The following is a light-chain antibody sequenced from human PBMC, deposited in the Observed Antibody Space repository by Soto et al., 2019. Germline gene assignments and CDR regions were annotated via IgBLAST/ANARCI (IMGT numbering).Light chain of an antibody. J-gene: IGLJ1*01. CDR3: VSYTTSASYV. V-gene: IGLV2-14*01. Sequence: QSVLTQPASVSGSPGQSITISCTGTSSDAGNYIFVSWYRQHPGKAPKLMIYDINNRPSGVSNRFSGSKSGNTASLTISGLQAEDEAHYYCVSYTTSASYVFGTGTKVTVL. CDR1: SSDAGNYIF. CDR2: DIN.